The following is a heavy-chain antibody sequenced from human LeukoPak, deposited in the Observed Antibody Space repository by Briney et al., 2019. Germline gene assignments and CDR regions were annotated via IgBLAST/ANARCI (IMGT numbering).Heavy chain of an antibody. V-gene: IGHV1-69*06. CDR1: GGTFSSYA. J-gene: IGHJ3*02. Sequence: SVKVSCKASGGTFSSYAISWVRQAPGQGLERMGGIIPIFGTANYAQKFQGRVTMTEDTSTDTAYMELSSLRSEDTAVYYCATSVLRNYDAFDIWGQGTMVTVSS. CDR3: ATSVLRNYDAFDI. D-gene: IGHD1-7*01. CDR2: IIPIFGTA.